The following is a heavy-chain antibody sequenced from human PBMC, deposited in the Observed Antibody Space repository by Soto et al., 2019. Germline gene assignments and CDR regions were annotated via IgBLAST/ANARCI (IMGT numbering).Heavy chain of an antibody. J-gene: IGHJ5*02. D-gene: IGHD2-8*01. CDR3: ARPPVYASVIYSNP. CDR2: ISSSSSTI. Sequence: PVGSLRLSCAASGFTFSSYSMNWVRQAPGKGLEWVSYISSSSSTIYYADSVKGRFTISRDNAKNSLYLQMNSLRDEDTAVYYCARPPVYASVIYSNPWGQGTLVTVSS. V-gene: IGHV3-48*02. CDR1: GFTFSSYS.